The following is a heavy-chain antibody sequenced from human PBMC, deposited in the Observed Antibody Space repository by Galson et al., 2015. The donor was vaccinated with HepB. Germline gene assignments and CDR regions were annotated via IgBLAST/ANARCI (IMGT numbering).Heavy chain of an antibody. Sequence: SLRLSCAASGFTLNTFWIHWVRQTPGKGLVWVSVIRSYEFGTSYADSVQGRFTISRDNAKNTVYLQMNSLRAEDTAVYYCARDGTSTTPFDLWGQGTPVTVSS. CDR3: ARDGTSTTPFDL. V-gene: IGHV3-74*01. CDR2: IRSYEFGT. D-gene: IGHD1-1*01. J-gene: IGHJ4*02. CDR1: GFTLNTFW.